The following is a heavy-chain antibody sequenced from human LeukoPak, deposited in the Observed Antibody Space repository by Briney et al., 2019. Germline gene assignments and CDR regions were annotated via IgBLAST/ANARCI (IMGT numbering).Heavy chain of an antibody. D-gene: IGHD1-26*01. V-gene: IGHV3-23*01. Sequence: GGSLRLSCAASGFTFSSYAMSWVRQAPGKGLEWVSAISGSGGSTYYADCVKGRFTISRDNSKNTLYLQMNSLRAEDTAVYYCAKAEYSGSYSDYWGQGTLVTVSS. CDR1: GFTFSSYA. J-gene: IGHJ4*02. CDR3: AKAEYSGSYSDY. CDR2: ISGSGGST.